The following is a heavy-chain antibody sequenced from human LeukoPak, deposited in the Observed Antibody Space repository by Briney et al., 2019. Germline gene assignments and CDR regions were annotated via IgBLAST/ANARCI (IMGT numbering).Heavy chain of an antibody. CDR3: ARGQGSRYCTNGVCYWFDP. V-gene: IGHV3-53*01. CDR1: GFSVSSNY. CDR2: IYSGGST. D-gene: IGHD2-8*01. Sequence: GGSLRVSCAASGFSVSSNYMNWVRQAPGKGLEWVSVIYSGGSTDYADSVKGRFTISRDNSKNTLYLQMNSLRAEDTAVYYCARGQGSRYCTNGVCYWFDPWGQGTLVTVSS. J-gene: IGHJ5*02.